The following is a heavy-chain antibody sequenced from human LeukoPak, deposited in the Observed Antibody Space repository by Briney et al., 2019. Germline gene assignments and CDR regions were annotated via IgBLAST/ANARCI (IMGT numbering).Heavy chain of an antibody. Sequence: PGGTLTLSCAASGCTSSSYSRSWVRQPPGKGLEWVSYISYRSSYRYYADSGKVRLTIYTDNAKNSLYLRMMSVTAEDVAVYYCARASAVAGTRYYSGHGKLVTVSS. CDR2: ISYRSSYR. J-gene: IGHJ4*01. CDR1: GCTSSSYS. V-gene: IGHV3-21*01. D-gene: IGHD6-19*01. CDR3: ARASAVAGTRYY.